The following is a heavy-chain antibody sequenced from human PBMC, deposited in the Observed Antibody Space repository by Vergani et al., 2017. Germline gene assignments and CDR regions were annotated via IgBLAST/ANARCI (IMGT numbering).Heavy chain of an antibody. J-gene: IGHJ6*03. CDR3: ARGGMNTFWGDRRTYGYYMDV. D-gene: IGHD3-16*01. Sequence: QVQLQESGPGLVKPSETLSLTCTISGNSISNYYWNWIRQPPGKGLEWIGYVYYDGSTNYNPSLKSHVTMSVATSKKQFSLKGSSVTAADTAVYYCARGGMNTFWGDRRTYGYYMDVWSKGTTVTVSS. CDR1: GNSISNYY. V-gene: IGHV4-59*01. CDR2: VYYDGST.